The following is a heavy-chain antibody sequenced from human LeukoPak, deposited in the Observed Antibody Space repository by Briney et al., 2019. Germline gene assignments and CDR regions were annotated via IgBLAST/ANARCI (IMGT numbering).Heavy chain of an antibody. J-gene: IGHJ4*02. CDR1: GFTFSGYG. D-gene: IGHD3-3*01. CDR2: IRYDGSNK. V-gene: IGHV3-30*02. Sequence: PVGSLTLSSAASGFTFSGYGMHWVRQAPGKGLGWVAFIRYDGSNKYYADSVKGRFTISRDNSMNTLYLLMNSLRAEDTAVYYCAKDPRGVVTYYFDYWGQGTLVTVSS. CDR3: AKDPRGVVTYYFDY.